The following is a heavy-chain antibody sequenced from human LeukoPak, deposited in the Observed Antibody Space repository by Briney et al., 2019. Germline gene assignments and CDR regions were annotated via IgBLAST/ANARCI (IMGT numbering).Heavy chain of an antibody. J-gene: IGHJ3*02. CDR1: GFTFSSHW. CDR3: AREAFNAFDI. Sequence: GGSLRLSCAASGFTFSSHWMTWVRQAPGKGLEWVANINQDGSQKYYVDSVMGRFTISRDNAKNSLYLQLNNLRAEDTAVYYCAREAFNAFDIWGQGTMVTVSS. V-gene: IGHV3-7*01. CDR2: INQDGSQK.